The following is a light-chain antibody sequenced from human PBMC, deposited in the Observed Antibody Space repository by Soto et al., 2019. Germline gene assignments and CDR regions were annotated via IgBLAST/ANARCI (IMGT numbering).Light chain of an antibody. CDR2: EVS. CDR1: SGDVGDNKF. Sequence: QSALTQPPSASGSPGQSVTISCTGPSGDVGDNKFVSWYQQHPGKAPKLIIYEVSERPSGVPDRFSGSKSGNTASLTVSGLQAEDEANYYCSSYGGYHAIFCGGTTLTVL. V-gene: IGLV2-8*01. CDR3: SSYGGYHAI. J-gene: IGLJ2*01.